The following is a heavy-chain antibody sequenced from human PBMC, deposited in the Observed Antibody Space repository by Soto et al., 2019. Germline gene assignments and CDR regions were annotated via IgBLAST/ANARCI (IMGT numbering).Heavy chain of an antibody. CDR2: ISGYNGNT. J-gene: IGHJ5*02. CDR1: GYTFTSYG. D-gene: IGHD1-1*01. V-gene: IGHV1-18*01. Sequence: QVQLVQSGAEVKKPGASVKVSCKSSGYTFTSYGISWVRQAPGQGLEWMGWISGYNGNTNYAQKLQGRVTMTTDTSTSTAYMELRSLRSDDTAVYYCARDEEYKWNDGGWFDPWGQGTLVTVSS. CDR3: ARDEEYKWNDGGWFDP.